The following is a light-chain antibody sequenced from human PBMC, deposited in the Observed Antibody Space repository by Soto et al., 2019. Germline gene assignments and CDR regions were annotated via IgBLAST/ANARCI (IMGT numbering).Light chain of an antibody. V-gene: IGKV3-11*01. Sequence: EIVLTQSPATLSLSPGERATLSCRASQSVSSYLAWYQQKPGQAPGLLIYDASNRATGIPARFSGSGSGTDFTLTISSLEPEDFAVYCCQHRSHWPWTFGQGTKVEIK. J-gene: IGKJ1*01. CDR3: QHRSHWPWT. CDR2: DAS. CDR1: QSVSSY.